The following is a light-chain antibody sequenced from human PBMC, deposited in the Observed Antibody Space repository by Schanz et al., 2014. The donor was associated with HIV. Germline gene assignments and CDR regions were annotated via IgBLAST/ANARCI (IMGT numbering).Light chain of an antibody. CDR3: CSYTGSGTLV. Sequence: QSALTQPASVSGSPGQSITISCTGTSSDVGGYDYVSWYQQHPGKAPKLIIHDVTNRPSGVSNRFSGSKSGNTASLTISGLQAEDEADYYCCSYTGSGTLVFGGGTKLTVL. J-gene: IGLJ2*01. CDR2: DVT. V-gene: IGLV2-14*01. CDR1: SSDVGGYDY.